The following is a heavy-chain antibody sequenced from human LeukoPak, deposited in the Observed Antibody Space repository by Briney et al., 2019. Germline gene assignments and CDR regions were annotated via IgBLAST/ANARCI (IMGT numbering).Heavy chain of an antibody. J-gene: IGHJ4*02. CDR1: GGSISSSSYY. V-gene: IGHV4-39*01. CDR3: ARLTVNYYDSSGYYYFDY. D-gene: IGHD3-22*01. Sequence: SETLSLTCTVSGGSISSSSYYWGWIRQPPGKGLEWIGSIYYSGSTYYSPSLKSRVTISVDTSKNQFSLKLSSVTAADTAVYYCARLTVNYYDSSGYYYFDYWGQGTLVTVSS. CDR2: IYYSGST.